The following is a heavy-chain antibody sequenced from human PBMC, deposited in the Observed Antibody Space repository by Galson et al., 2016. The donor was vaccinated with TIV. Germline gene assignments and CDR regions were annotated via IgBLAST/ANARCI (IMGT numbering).Heavy chain of an antibody. CDR1: GLSFSRNA. CDR2: ISFYGTNK. CDR3: STSTVGENIYYYGMDV. D-gene: IGHD1-26*01. V-gene: IGHV3-30*03. Sequence: SLRLSCEASGLSFSRNAMHWVRQAPGRGLEWVAVISFYGTNKYYADSVKGRLTISRDNSKNTLYLQINSLRTEDTAAYYCSTSTVGENIYYYGMDVWGQGTTVIVSS. J-gene: IGHJ6*02.